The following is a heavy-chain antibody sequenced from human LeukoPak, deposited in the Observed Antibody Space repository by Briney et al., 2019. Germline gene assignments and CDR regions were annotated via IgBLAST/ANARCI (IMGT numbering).Heavy chain of an antibody. CDR2: INSRSNTI. D-gene: IGHD1-1*01. CDR3: ARDWNADSHWYFDL. J-gene: IGHJ2*01. Sequence: GGTLRLSCAASGVTFSSFGKNWVRKAQGKGLEWISYINSRSNTISYADSVKGSFTIFRDNAKNSLYVQLHSLRADDSAVEYCARDWNADSHWYFDLWGRGTLVTASS. CDR1: GVTFSSFG. V-gene: IGHV3-48*01.